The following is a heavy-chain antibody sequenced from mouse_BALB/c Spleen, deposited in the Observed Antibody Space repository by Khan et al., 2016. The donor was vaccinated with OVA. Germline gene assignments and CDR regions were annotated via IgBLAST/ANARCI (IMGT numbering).Heavy chain of an antibody. D-gene: IGHD2-14*01. CDR1: GYTFTTYT. Sequence: QVQLQQSGAELARPGASVKMSCKASGYTFTTYTIHWVKQRPGQGLEWIGYIIPSTDSTTYNQKFKDKATLTAAKSSSTAYMQLSSLTSDDSAVYYVAKEGAYYRSDGWFAYWGEGTLVTVSA. CDR2: IIPSTDST. J-gene: IGHJ3*01. CDR3: AKEGAYYRSDGWFAY. V-gene: IGHV1-4*01.